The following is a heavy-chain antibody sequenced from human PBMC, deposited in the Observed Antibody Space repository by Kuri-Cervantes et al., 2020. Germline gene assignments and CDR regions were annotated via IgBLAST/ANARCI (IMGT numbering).Heavy chain of an antibody. CDR1: GFTFSNAW. V-gene: IGHV3-15*01. CDR3: TTDIENTMVRGAPRPYYYYYYMDV. D-gene: IGHD3-10*01. CDR2: IKSKTDGGTT. Sequence: GGSLRLSCAASGFTFSNAWMSWVRQAPGKGLEWVGCIKSKTDGGTTDYAAPVKGRFTISRDDSKNTLYLQMNSLKTEDTAVYYCTTDIENTMVRGAPRPYYYYYYMDVWGKGTTVTVSS. J-gene: IGHJ6*03.